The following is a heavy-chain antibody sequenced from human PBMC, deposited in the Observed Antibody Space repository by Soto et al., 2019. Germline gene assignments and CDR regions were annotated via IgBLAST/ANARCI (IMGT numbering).Heavy chain of an antibody. D-gene: IGHD3-22*01. CDR3: ARVAGGGGYRWFDP. CDR2: IIPIFGTA. V-gene: IGHV1-69*06. Sequence: QVQLVQSGAEVKKPGSSVKVSCKASGGTFSSYAISWVLQAPGQGLEWMGGIIPIFGTANYAQKFQGRVTITADKSTSTAYMELSSLRSEDTAVYYCARVAGGGGYRWFDPWGQGTLVTVSS. CDR1: GGTFSSYA. J-gene: IGHJ5*02.